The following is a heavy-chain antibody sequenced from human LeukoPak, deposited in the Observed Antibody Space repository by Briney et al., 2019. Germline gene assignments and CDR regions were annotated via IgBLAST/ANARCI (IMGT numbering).Heavy chain of an antibody. V-gene: IGHV3-74*01. CDR1: GFTFSSYW. J-gene: IGHJ4*02. Sequence: GGSLRLSCAASGFTFSSYWMNWVRQAPGKGLVWVSRIASDGSSTTYADSVKGRFSISRDNAKNTLYLQMNSLRVEDTAVYYCARKVAMISSPLGYWGQGTLVTVSS. D-gene: IGHD5-12*01. CDR3: ARKVAMISSPLGY. CDR2: IASDGSST.